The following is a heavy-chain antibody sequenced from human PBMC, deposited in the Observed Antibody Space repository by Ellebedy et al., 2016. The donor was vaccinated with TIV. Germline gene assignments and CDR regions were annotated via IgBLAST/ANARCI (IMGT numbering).Heavy chain of an antibody. V-gene: IGHV1-3*01. J-gene: IGHJ4*02. D-gene: IGHD7-27*01. CDR1: GYTFTTYA. CDR3: ARGSGDWLFDY. CDR2: INAGNGNT. Sequence: ASVKVSCKTSGYTFTTYAIHWVRQAPGQRLEWMGWINAGNGNTKYSEKFQGRVTITRDTSASTAYMELSSLRSEDTAVYYCARGSGDWLFDYWGQGTLVTISS.